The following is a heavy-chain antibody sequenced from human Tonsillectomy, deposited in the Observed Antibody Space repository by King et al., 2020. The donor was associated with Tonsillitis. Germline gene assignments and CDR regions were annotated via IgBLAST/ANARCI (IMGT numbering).Heavy chain of an antibody. J-gene: IGHJ6*02. V-gene: IGHV1-2*02. CDR3: AREMKEGNTMDV. CDR2: INPNTGGA. Sequence: QLVQSGAEVKRPGASVKVSCKASGYTFTGYYIHWVRQAPGQGLEWMGWINPNTGGANYAQKFQGRVTMTRDPSISTSYMELSSLRSDDTALYYCAREMKEGNTMDVWGQGTTVTVSS. CDR1: GYTFTGYY.